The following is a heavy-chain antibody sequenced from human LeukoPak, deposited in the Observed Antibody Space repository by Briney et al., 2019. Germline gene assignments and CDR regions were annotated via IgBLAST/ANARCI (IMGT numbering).Heavy chain of an antibody. CDR3: ARHPSGYDRSPFDY. CDR2: IYPGDSDT. Sequence: GESLKISCKGSGYSFTNYWIGWVRQMPGKGLEWMGIIYPGDSDTRYSPSFQGQVTISADRSISTAYLQWSSLKASDTAMYYCARHPSGYDRSPFDYWGQGTLVAVSS. J-gene: IGHJ4*02. D-gene: IGHD3-3*01. CDR1: GYSFTNYW. V-gene: IGHV5-51*01.